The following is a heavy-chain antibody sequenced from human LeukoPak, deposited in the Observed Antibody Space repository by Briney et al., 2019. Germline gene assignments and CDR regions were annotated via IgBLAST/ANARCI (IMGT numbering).Heavy chain of an antibody. J-gene: IGHJ4*02. CDR2: IYYSGST. CDR3: ARGIYDFWSGFEGDYFDY. CDR1: GGSISSGGYY. D-gene: IGHD3-3*01. V-gene: IGHV4-31*03. Sequence: SETLSLTCTVSGGSISSGGYYWSWIRQHPGKGLEWIGYIYYSGSTYYNPSLKSRVTISVDTSKNQFSLKLSSVTAADTAVYYCARGIYDFWSGFEGDYFDYWGQGTLVTVSS.